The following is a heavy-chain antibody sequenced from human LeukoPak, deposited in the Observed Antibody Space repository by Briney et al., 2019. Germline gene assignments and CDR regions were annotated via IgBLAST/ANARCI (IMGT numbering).Heavy chain of an antibody. CDR2: ISAYNGNT. CDR3: ARDGVVLNIDAFDC. V-gene: IGHV1-18*01. D-gene: IGHD3-3*01. CDR1: GYTFSNYG. Sequence: GASVKVSCKASGYTFSNYGISWVQQAPGQGLEWMGWISAYNGNTDYAQNLQGRVTMTTDTSTSTAYMELRSLRSDDTALYYCARDGVVLNIDAFDCWGQGTMVIVSS. J-gene: IGHJ3*01.